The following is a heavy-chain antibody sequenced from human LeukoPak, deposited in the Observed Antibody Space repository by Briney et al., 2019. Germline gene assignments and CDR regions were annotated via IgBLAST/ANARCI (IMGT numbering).Heavy chain of an antibody. CDR3: ARDEIYPLWV. CDR1: GGSIRSGDYY. CDR2: IYYSGST. D-gene: IGHD3-16*01. V-gene: IGHV4-30-4*01. J-gene: IGHJ4*02. Sequence: SQTLSLTCTVSGGSIRSGDYYWNWIRQPPGKGLEWIGCIYYSGSTYYSPSLKSRLTMSLDTSRNQFSLKLSSVTAADTAVYYCARDEIYPLWVWGQGTLVTVSS.